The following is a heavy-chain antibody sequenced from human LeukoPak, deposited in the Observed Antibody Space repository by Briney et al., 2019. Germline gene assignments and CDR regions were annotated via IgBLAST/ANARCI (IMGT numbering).Heavy chain of an antibody. CDR2: MNPNSGNT. J-gene: IGHJ4*02. CDR1: GYTFTSYD. CDR3: ARALWFGESWNDY. V-gene: IGHV1-8*01. D-gene: IGHD3-10*01. Sequence: ASVKVSCKASGYTFTSYDINWVRQATGQGLVWMGWMNPNSGNTGYAQKFQGRVTMTRNTSISTAYMELSSLRSEDTAVYYCARALWFGESWNDYWGQGTLITVSS.